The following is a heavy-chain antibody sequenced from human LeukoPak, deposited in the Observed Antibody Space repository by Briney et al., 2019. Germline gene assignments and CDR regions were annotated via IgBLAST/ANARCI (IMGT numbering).Heavy chain of an antibody. V-gene: IGHV1-69*13. CDR1: GGTFSSYA. Sequence: SVKVSCKASGGTFSSYAISWVRQAPGQGLEWMGGIIPIFGTANYAQKFQGRVTITADESTSTAYMELSSLRSEDTAVYYCARGNDGSGSPSYYFYYMDVWGKGTTVTISS. CDR3: ARGNDGSGSPSYYFYYMDV. CDR2: IIPIFGTA. J-gene: IGHJ6*03. D-gene: IGHD3-10*01.